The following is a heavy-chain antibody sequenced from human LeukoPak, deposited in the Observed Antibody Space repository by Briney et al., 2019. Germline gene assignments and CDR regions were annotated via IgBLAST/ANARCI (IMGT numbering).Heavy chain of an antibody. D-gene: IGHD6-19*01. CDR2: INPNSGGT. Sequence: ASVKVSCKASGYTFTGYYMHWVRQAPGQGLEWMGWINPNSGGTNYAQKFQGRATMTRDTSISTAYMDMSRLKSDDTAVYYCARVSSGGANWGQGTLVTVSS. J-gene: IGHJ4*02. CDR1: GYTFTGYY. CDR3: ARVSSGGAN. V-gene: IGHV1-2*02.